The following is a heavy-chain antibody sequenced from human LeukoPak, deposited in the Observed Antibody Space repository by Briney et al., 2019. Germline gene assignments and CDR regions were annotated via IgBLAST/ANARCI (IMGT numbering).Heavy chain of an antibody. CDR1: GDSVSGNIVA. D-gene: IGHD6-19*01. CDR3: ARGSSGSFDY. J-gene: IGHJ4*02. CDR2: TNYRSKWYN. Sequence: SQTLSLTCDISGDSVSGNIVAWNWIRQSPSRGLEWLGRTNYRSKWYNDHAVSVRGRVTINPDTSKNRFSLQLDSVTPEDTAVYYCARGSSGSFDYWGQGTLVTVSS. V-gene: IGHV6-1*01.